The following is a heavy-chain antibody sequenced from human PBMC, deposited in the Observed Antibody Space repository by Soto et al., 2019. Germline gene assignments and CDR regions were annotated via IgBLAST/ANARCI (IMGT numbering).Heavy chain of an antibody. D-gene: IGHD3-3*01. CDR3: ARHYDFWSGYYIGRSPGAHNWFDP. CDR2: IYYSGST. V-gene: IGHV4-59*01. CDR1: GGSISSYY. Sequence: KPSETLSLTCTVSGGSISSYYWSWIRQPPGKGLEWIGYIYYSGSTNYNPSLKSRVTISVDTSKNQFSLKLSSVTAADTAVYYCARHYDFWSGYYIGRSPGAHNWFDPWGQGTLVTAPQ. J-gene: IGHJ5*02.